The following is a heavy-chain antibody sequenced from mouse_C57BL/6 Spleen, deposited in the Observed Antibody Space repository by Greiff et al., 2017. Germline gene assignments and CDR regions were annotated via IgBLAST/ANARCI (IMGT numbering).Heavy chain of an antibody. CDR1: GYAFSSYW. Sequence: QVQLQQSGAELVKPGASVKISCKASGYAFSSYWMNWVKQRPGKGLEWIGQIYPGDGDTNYNGKFKGKATLTADKSSSTAYMQLSSLTSEDSAVYMCARAATSGRRDYWGQGTTLTVAS. CDR3: ARAATSGRRDY. CDR2: IYPGDGDT. J-gene: IGHJ2*01. V-gene: IGHV1-80*01.